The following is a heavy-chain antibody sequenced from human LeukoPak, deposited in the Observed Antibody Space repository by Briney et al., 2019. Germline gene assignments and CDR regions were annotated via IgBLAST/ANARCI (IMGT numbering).Heavy chain of an antibody. Sequence: GGSLRLSCAASGFTVSSNYMSWVRQAPGKGLEWVSVIYSGGGTYYADSVKGRFTISRDYSKNTLYLQMNSLRAEDTAVYYCARLLGEATIYDLWGQGTLVTVSS. V-gene: IGHV3-53*01. CDR3: ARLLGEATIYDL. J-gene: IGHJ5*02. CDR1: GFTVSSNY. D-gene: IGHD3-16*01. CDR2: IYSGGGT.